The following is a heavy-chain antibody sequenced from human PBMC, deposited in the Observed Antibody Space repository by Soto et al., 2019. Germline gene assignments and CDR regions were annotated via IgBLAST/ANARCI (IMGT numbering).Heavy chain of an antibody. D-gene: IGHD2-15*01. CDR3: AKSADIVVVVAANAFDI. CDR2: ISGSGGST. J-gene: IGHJ3*02. Sequence: GGFLRLSCAAVGFPCSSHAMSWVRQAPEKGLEWVSAISGSGGSTYYADSVKGRFTISRDNSKNTLYLQMNSLRAEDTAVYYCAKSADIVVVVAANAFDIWGQGTMVTVSS. V-gene: IGHV3-23*01. CDR1: GFPCSSHA.